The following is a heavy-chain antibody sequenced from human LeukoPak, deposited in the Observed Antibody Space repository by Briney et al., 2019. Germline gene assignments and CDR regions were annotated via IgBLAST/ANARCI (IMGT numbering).Heavy chain of an antibody. J-gene: IGHJ6*03. V-gene: IGHV3-7*01. CDR2: IKQDGSEK. CDR1: GFIFTSYW. Sequence: GGSLRPSCAASGFIFTSYWMTWVRQAPGKGLEWVANIKQDGSEKYYVDSVKGRFTISRDNAKNSLYLQMNSLRADDTAVYYCARVSSSGWDYYYYYYMDVWGKGTTVTVSS. CDR3: ARVSSSGWDYYYYYYMDV. D-gene: IGHD6-19*01.